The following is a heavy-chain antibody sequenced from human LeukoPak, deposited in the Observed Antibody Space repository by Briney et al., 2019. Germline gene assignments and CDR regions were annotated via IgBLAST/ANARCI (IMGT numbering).Heavy chain of an antibody. CDR2: VSTGSNYI. Sequence: GGSLRLSCAASGFTVSSNYMSWVRQAPGKGLEWVSSVSTGSNYIYYADSVKGRFIISRDNAKNSLYLQMNSLRAEDTAVYYCARVVGYSGYGTYWGQGTVVTVSS. CDR3: ARVVGYSGYGTY. D-gene: IGHD5-12*01. V-gene: IGHV3-21*01. CDR1: GFTVSSNY. J-gene: IGHJ4*02.